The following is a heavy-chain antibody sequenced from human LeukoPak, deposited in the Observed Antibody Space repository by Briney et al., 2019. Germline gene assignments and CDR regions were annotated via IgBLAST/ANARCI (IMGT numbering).Heavy chain of an antibody. V-gene: IGHV1-2*02. Sequence: VKVSCKASGYTFTSYYMHWVRQAPGQGLEWMGGIIPIFGTANYAQKFQGRVTMTRDTSISTAYMELSRLRSDDTAVYYCARDYTAFDIWGQGTMVTVSS. CDR1: GYTFTSYY. CDR2: IIPIFGTA. D-gene: IGHD2-2*02. CDR3: ARDYTAFDI. J-gene: IGHJ3*02.